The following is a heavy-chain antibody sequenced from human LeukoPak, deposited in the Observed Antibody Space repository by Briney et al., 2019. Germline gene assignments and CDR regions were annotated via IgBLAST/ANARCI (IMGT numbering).Heavy chain of an antibody. V-gene: IGHV3-33*01. CDR2: IWYDGSNK. D-gene: IGHD3-3*01. J-gene: IGHJ4*02. Sequence: GGSLRLSCAASGFTFSSYGMHWVRQAPGKGLEWVAVIWYDGSNKYYADSVKGRFTISRDNSKNTLYLQMNSLRAEDTAVYYCARVVDYDFWSGYYGIDYWGQGTLVTVSS. CDR3: ARVVDYDFWSGYYGIDY. CDR1: GFTFSSYG.